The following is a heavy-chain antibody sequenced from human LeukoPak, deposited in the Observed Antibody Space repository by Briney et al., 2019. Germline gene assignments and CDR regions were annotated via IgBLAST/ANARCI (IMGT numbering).Heavy chain of an antibody. CDR3: ARGTGSGSSGAIDY. V-gene: IGHV3-23*01. Sequence: GGSLRLSCAASGFTFSNYAMSWVRQAPGKGLEWVSAISGSGGGTYYADSVKGRFTISRDNSKNTLYLQMNSLRAEDTAVYYCARGTGSGSSGAIDYWGQGTLVTVSS. J-gene: IGHJ4*02. CDR1: GFTFSNYA. D-gene: IGHD6-6*01. CDR2: ISGSGGGT.